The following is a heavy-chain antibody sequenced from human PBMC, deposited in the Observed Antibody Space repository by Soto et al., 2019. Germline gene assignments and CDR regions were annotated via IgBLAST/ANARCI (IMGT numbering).Heavy chain of an antibody. CDR3: AKPPYYDSSGHLGFFDY. Sequence: GGSLRLSCAASGFTFSSYAMSWVRQAPGKGLEWVSAISGSGGSTYYADSVKGRFTISRDNSKNTLYLQMNSLRAEDTAVYYCAKPPYYDSSGHLGFFDYWGQGTLVTVSS. CDR1: GFTFSSYA. J-gene: IGHJ4*02. CDR2: ISGSGGST. V-gene: IGHV3-23*01. D-gene: IGHD3-22*01.